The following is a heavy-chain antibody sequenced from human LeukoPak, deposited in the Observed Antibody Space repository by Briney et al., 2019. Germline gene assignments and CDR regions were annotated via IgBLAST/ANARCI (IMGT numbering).Heavy chain of an antibody. D-gene: IGHD3-22*01. Sequence: GGSLRLSCAASGFTFSSYSMNSVRQAPGKGLEWVSSISSSSSYIYYADSVKGRFTISRDNAKNSLYLQMNSLRAEDTAVYYCARSRYDSSGYLGAFDIWGQGTMVTVSS. CDR1: GFTFSSYS. CDR2: ISSSSSYI. CDR3: ARSRYDSSGYLGAFDI. J-gene: IGHJ3*02. V-gene: IGHV3-21*01.